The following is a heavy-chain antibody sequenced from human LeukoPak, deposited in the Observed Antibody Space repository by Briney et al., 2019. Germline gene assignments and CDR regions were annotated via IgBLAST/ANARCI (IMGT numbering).Heavy chain of an antibody. D-gene: IGHD2-15*01. CDR1: GFPFSNYA. Sequence: GGSLRLSCAASGFPFSNYAMSWVRQPPGKGLELVSVITDSGSSAYYPDSVKGRFTISRDNSKNTLYLQMNSLRAEDTAVYHCAKGTLRYCTSGRCYPLDYWGQGTLVTVSS. J-gene: IGHJ4*02. V-gene: IGHV3-23*01. CDR2: ITDSGSSA. CDR3: AKGTLRYCTSGRCYPLDY.